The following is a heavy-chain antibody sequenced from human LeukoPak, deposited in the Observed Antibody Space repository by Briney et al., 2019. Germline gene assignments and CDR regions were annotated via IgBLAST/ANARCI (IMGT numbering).Heavy chain of an antibody. J-gene: IGHJ6*03. CDR2: INDNGRA. Sequence: SETLSLTCAVYGGSFSNYYWNWIRQPPGKGLEGLGEINDNGRANYNPSLMSRVTVSVDTSKNQFSLRLTSVTATDTAVYYCARRWNYGRNYYIDVWGKGATVSVSS. D-gene: IGHD1-7*01. CDR3: ARRWNYGRNYYIDV. V-gene: IGHV4-34*01. CDR1: GGSFSNYY.